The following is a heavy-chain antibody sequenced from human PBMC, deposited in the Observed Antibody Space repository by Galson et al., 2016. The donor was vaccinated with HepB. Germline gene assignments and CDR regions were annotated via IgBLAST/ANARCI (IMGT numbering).Heavy chain of an antibody. CDR1: GYSFTSYW. Sequence: QSGAEVKKPGESLKISCKGSGYSFTSYWIAWVRQRPGKGLECMGIIFPGDSDTRYSPSFQGQVTISADKSISTAYVQWSSLKASDTAMYYCVRHAPDVAVPAVMPNWYFGLWGRGTVVTVSS. D-gene: IGHD2-2*01. V-gene: IGHV5-51*01. J-gene: IGHJ2*01. CDR2: IFPGDSDT. CDR3: VRHAPDVAVPAVMPNWYFGL.